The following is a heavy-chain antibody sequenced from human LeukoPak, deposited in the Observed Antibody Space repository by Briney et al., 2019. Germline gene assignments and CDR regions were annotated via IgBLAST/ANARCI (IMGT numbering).Heavy chain of an antibody. D-gene: IGHD1-26*01. CDR3: ARAPSGSYAGFGAFDI. Sequence: GASVKVSCKASGGTLSSYAISWVRQAPGQGLEWMGGIIPIFGTANYAQKFQGRVTITTDESTSTAYMELSSLRSEDTAVYYCARAPSGSYAGFGAFDIWGQGTMVTVSS. CDR2: IIPIFGTA. V-gene: IGHV1-69*05. J-gene: IGHJ3*02. CDR1: GGTLSSYA.